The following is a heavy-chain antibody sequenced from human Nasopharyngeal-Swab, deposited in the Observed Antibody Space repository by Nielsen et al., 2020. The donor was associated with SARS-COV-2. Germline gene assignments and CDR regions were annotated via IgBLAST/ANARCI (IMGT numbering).Heavy chain of an antibody. V-gene: IGHV4-61*02. Sequence: LRLSCTVSGGSISSGSHYWSWIRQPAGKGLEWIGRLYTTGGTSYNPSLKSRATISVDTSKNHFSLRLTSVTAADTAVYYCARERVTAAGFFDTWGQGTLVTVSS. D-gene: IGHD6-13*01. CDR3: ARERVTAAGFFDT. CDR2: LYTTGGT. CDR1: GGSISSGSHY. J-gene: IGHJ4*02.